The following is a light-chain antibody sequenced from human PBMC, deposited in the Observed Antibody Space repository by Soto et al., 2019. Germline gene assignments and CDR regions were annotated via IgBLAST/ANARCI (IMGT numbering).Light chain of an antibody. V-gene: IGKV1-39*01. CDR2: SAS. CDR1: QTISSY. J-gene: IGKJ1*01. Sequence: DIQMTQSPSSLSASVGDRVTITCRSSQTISSYLNWYQQKPGKAPKLLIYSASSLQSGVPSRFSGSGSGTDFTLTVSSLQPEDFATYYCQQSYITPWTFGQGTKVEIK. CDR3: QQSYITPWT.